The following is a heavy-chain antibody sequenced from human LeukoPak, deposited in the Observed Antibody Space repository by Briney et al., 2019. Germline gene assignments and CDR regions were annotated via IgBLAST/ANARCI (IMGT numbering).Heavy chain of an antibody. D-gene: IGHD6-19*01. Sequence: PGGSLRLSCAASGFTFSSYAMHWVRQAPGKGLEWVAVISYDGSNKYYADSVKGRFTISRDNSKNTLYLQMNSLRAEDTAVYYCARDFPQWLVRSGMDVWGQGTTVTVSS. V-gene: IGHV3-30*04. CDR2: ISYDGSNK. CDR1: GFTFSSYA. J-gene: IGHJ6*02. CDR3: ARDFPQWLVRSGMDV.